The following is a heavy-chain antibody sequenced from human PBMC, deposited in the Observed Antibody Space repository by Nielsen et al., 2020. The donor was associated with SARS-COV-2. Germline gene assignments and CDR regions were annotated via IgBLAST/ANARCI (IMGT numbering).Heavy chain of an antibody. CDR1: GGSISSSSYY. D-gene: IGHD6-13*01. V-gene: IGHV4-39*01. J-gene: IGHJ6*02. CDR3: ARSETYSSSWYYYYYGMDV. CDR2: IYYSGST. Sequence: SETLSLTCTVSGGSISSSSYYWGWIRQPPGKGLEWIGSIYYSGSTYYNPSLKSRVTISVDTSKNQFSLKLSSVTAADTAVYYCARSETYSSSWYYYYYGMDVWGQGTTVTVSS.